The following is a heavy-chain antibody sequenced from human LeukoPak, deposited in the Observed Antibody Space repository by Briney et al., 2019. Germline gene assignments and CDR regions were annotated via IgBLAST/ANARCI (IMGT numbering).Heavy chain of an antibody. V-gene: IGHV3-23*01. CDR2: IHGSGGKT. Sequence: GGSLRLSCTASGFSFSTFAMTWVRRAPGKGLEWVSAIHGSGGKTYYADSVKGRFTISRDNSKNTVYLQMNRLRAEDTAIYHCAKDQGNDYGDQLHYWGQGTLVTVSS. CDR3: AKDQGNDYGDQLHY. CDR1: GFSFSTFA. D-gene: IGHD4/OR15-4a*01. J-gene: IGHJ4*02.